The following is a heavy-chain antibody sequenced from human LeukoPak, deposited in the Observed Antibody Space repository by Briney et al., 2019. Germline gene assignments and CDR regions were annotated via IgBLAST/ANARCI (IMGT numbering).Heavy chain of an antibody. D-gene: IGHD2-2*01. CDR1: GYSISSGYY. CDR2: IYHSGST. Sequence: LETLSLTCTVSGYSISSGYYWGWIRQPPGKGLEWIGSIYHSGSTYYNPSLKSRVTISVDTSKNQFSLKLSSVTAADTAVYYCARVVPADYFDYWGQGTLVTVSS. J-gene: IGHJ4*02. V-gene: IGHV4-38-2*02. CDR3: ARVVPADYFDY.